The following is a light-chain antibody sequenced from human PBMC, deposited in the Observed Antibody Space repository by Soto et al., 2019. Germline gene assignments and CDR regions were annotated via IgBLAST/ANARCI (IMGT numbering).Light chain of an antibody. CDR3: QQSYRTPF. J-gene: IGKJ3*01. Sequence: ILMTHSPSSFPSSLLYIFTITCRASQNIWRLLAWYQQKPGKAPELLIYDASSLHTGVPTRFSGSGSGTDFTLTINSLQPEDFATYYCQQSYRTPFFGPGTKVDI. V-gene: IGKV1-39*01. CDR1: QNIWRL. CDR2: DAS.